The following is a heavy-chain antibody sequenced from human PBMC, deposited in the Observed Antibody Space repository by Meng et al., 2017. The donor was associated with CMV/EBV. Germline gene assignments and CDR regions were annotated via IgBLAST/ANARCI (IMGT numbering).Heavy chain of an antibody. V-gene: IGHV1-69*01. CDR1: GGTFSSYA. CDR2: ITPIFGTA. Sequence: KVACKASGGTFSSYAISWVRQAPGQGLEWMGGITPIFGTANYAQKFQGRVTITADESTSTAYMELSSLRSEDTAVYYCARGSAGAFDYWGQGTLVTVSS. CDR3: ARGSAGAFDY. J-gene: IGHJ4*02. D-gene: IGHD6-19*01.